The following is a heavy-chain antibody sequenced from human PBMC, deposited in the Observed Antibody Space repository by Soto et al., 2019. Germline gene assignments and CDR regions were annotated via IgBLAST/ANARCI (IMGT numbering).Heavy chain of an antibody. CDR2: IIPILGIA. CDR3: AREADDSSGYYGSFAFDI. Sequence: QVQLVQSGAEVKKPGSSVKVSCKASGGTFSSYTISWVRQAPGQGLEWMGRIIPILGIANYAQKFQGRVTITADKATSTAYMELSSLRSEDTAVYYCAREADDSSGYYGSFAFDIWGQGTMVTVSS. CDR1: GGTFSSYT. D-gene: IGHD3-22*01. V-gene: IGHV1-69*08. J-gene: IGHJ3*02.